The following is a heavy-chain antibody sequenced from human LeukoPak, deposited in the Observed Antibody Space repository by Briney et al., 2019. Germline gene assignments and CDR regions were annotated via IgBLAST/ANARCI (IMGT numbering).Heavy chain of an antibody. D-gene: IGHD5-18*01. J-gene: IGHJ4*02. V-gene: IGHV3-7*01. CDR2: IKLDGGEQ. CDR3: AREWSGYSYVSFDH. CDR1: GFTLSSYW. Sequence: PGGSLRLSCAASGFTLSSYWMSWVRQAPGKGLEWGSNIKLDGGEQYSVDSLRGRFTTSRDNAKKSHYLHKNRIRDEGTPVYFCAREWSGYSYVSFDHWGQGTLVSVSS.